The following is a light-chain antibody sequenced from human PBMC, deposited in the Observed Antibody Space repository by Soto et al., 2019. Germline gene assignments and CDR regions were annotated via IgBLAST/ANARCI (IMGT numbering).Light chain of an antibody. CDR2: EVS. Sequence: QSALTQPASVSGSPGQSITISCTGTSSDVGSYNLVSWYQQHPGKAPKLMIYEVSKRPSGVSNRLSGSKSGNTASLTISGLQGEDEADYYCCSYAGSSTFVVFGGGTKLTVL. V-gene: IGLV2-23*02. CDR1: SSDVGSYNL. J-gene: IGLJ2*01. CDR3: CSYAGSSTFVV.